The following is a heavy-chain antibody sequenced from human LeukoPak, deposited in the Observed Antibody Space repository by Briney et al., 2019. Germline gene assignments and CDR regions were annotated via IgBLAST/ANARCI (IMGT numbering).Heavy chain of an antibody. D-gene: IGHD5-18*01. CDR1: GYTFTSYD. Sequence: GASVKVSCKASGYTFTSYDINWVRQATGQGLEWRGWMNPNSGNTGYAQQFQGRVTMTRNTAITTAYMELRSLRSEDTAVYYCARVRRGYSYPNWFDPWGQGTLVTVSS. CDR3: ARVRRGYSYPNWFDP. J-gene: IGHJ5*02. V-gene: IGHV1-8*01. CDR2: MNPNSGNT.